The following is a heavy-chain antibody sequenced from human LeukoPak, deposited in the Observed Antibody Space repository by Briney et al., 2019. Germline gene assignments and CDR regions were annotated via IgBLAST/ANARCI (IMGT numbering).Heavy chain of an antibody. Sequence: PGGSLRLSCAASGFTFSSYWMSWVRQAPGKGLEWVANIKQDGSEKYYVDSVKGRFTISRDNAKNSLYLQMSRLRSDDTAVYYCATSDVWGPVLNIVGAADYWGQGTLVTVSS. CDR1: GFTFSSYW. CDR2: IKQDGSEK. D-gene: IGHD1-26*01. CDR3: ATSDVWGPVLNIVGAADY. V-gene: IGHV3-7*03. J-gene: IGHJ4*02.